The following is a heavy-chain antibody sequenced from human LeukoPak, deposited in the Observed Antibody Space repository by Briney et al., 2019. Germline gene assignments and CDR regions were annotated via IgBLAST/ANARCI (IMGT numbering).Heavy chain of an antibody. J-gene: IGHJ4*02. V-gene: IGHV4-34*01. D-gene: IGHD6-13*01. CDR2: INHSGST. Sequence: PSETLSLTCAVYGGSFSGYYWSWIRQPPGKGLEWIGEINHSGSTNYNPSLKSRVTISVDTSKNQFSLKLSSVTAADTAVYYCARGSIAAAGGGFDYRGQGTLVTVSS. CDR3: ARGSIAAAGGGFDY. CDR1: GGSFSGYY.